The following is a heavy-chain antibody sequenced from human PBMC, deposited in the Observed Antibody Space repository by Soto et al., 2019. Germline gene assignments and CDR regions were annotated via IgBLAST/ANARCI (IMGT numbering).Heavy chain of an antibody. D-gene: IGHD3-22*01. V-gene: IGHV1-18*01. CDR3: ARAGYYDSSGQPFDY. CDR1: GYTFTSYA. CDR2: ISAYKGNT. Sequence: SEEVSYKASGYTFTSYAISWLRQAPGQGLEWMGWISAYKGNTKYAQNLQGRVTMTTDTSTSTAYMELRSLRSDDTAVYYCARAGYYDSSGQPFDYWGQGTLVTVSS. J-gene: IGHJ4*02.